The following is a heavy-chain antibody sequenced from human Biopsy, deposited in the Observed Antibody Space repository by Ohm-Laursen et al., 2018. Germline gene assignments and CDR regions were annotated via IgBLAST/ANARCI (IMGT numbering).Heavy chain of an antibody. CDR1: GDSFSTYD. D-gene: IGHD6-6*01. CDR3: ARGYSRRVSIFEASIYWFDT. Sequence: ASVKVSCKVSGDSFSTYDVNWVRQARGQGLEWMGWMIPSSGKTGYAQRFQGRVTLTMNTSISTAYMELSGLRSEDTAVYFCARGYSRRVSIFEASIYWFDTWGQGTLVTVSS. J-gene: IGHJ5*02. CDR2: MIPSSGKT. V-gene: IGHV1-8*01.